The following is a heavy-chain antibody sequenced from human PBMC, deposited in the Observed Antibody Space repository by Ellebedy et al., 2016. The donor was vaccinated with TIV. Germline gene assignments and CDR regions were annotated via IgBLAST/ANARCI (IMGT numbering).Heavy chain of an antibody. CDR1: RFTFKNYE. Sequence: GESLKISCAGSRFTFKNYELHWVRQAPGKGLEWVAIISYDERNKHYADPVKGRFTISRDNSNNTLYLEMTTLRPEDTAVYYCTARGAVLAREISVALDFWGQGTLVTVS. CDR3: TARGAVLAREISVALDF. CDR2: ISYDERNK. D-gene: IGHD6-19*01. V-gene: IGHV3-30*03. J-gene: IGHJ4*02.